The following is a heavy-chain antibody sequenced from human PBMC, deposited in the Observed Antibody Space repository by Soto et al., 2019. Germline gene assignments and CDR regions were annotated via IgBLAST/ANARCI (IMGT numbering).Heavy chain of an antibody. J-gene: IGHJ4*02. V-gene: IGHV3-64*01. CDR1: GFTFSSYA. D-gene: IGHD7-27*01. CDR3: ARVAAPEAPLTGQFLYFDY. CDR2: ISSNGGST. Sequence: GGSLRLSCAASGFTFSSYAMHWVRQAPGKGLEYVSAISSNGGSTYYANSVKGRFTISRDNSKNTLYLQMGSLRAEDMAVYYCARVAAPEAPLTGQFLYFDYWGQGTLVTVSS.